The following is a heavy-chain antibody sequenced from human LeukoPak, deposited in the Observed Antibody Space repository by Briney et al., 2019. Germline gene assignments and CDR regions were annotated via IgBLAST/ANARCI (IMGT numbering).Heavy chain of an antibody. J-gene: IGHJ4*02. CDR3: ASPLGYCSTTSCDPRRRFDY. CDR1: GGSISSNNYY. Sequence: PSETLSLTCTVSGGSISSNNYYWGWIRQPPGKGLEWIGRIYYSGSTYYNPSLKSRVTISVDTSKNQFSLKLSSVTAADTAVYYCASPLGYCSTTSCDPRRRFDYWGQGTLVTVSS. D-gene: IGHD2-2*01. V-gene: IGHV4-39*01. CDR2: IYYSGST.